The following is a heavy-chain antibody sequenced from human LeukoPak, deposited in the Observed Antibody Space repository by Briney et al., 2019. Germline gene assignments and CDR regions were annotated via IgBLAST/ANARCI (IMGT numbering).Heavy chain of an antibody. D-gene: IGHD3-3*01. V-gene: IGHV5-51*01. CDR3: GTQNDWMRDY. Sequence: GESLRISCKCSGYTFSSYWIGWVRQMPGKGLEWMGIIYPGDSDTRYSPSLQGQVTISVDTSIGTAYPQRSSLEAADTAIEYCGTQNDWMRDYWGQGTLITVSS. CDR2: IYPGDSDT. J-gene: IGHJ4*02. CDR1: GYTFSSYW.